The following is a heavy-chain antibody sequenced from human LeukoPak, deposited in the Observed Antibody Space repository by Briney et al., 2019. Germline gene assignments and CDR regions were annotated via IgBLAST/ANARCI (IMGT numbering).Heavy chain of an antibody. J-gene: IGHJ4*02. V-gene: IGHV3-49*04. CDR1: GFPFGEYA. Sequence: GGSLRLSCTTSGFPFGEYAMSWVRQAPGKGLEWVGFIRSNAYGGTTEYAASVKGRFSISTDAPKTTAYLQMNSLKTEDTAMYYCAVSSVPRFLSVYFDYWGQGTLVTVSS. CDR3: AVSSVPRFLSVYFDY. D-gene: IGHD3-3*01. CDR2: IRSNAYGGTT.